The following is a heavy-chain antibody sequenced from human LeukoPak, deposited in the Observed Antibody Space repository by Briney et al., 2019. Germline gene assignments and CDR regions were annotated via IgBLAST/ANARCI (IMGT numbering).Heavy chain of an antibody. V-gene: IGHV4-39*07. CDR2: IYYSGST. Sequence: SETLSLTCTVSGGSISSSSYYWGWIRQPPGKGLEWIGSIYYSGSTYYNPSLKSRVTISVDTSKNQFSLKLSSVTAADTAVYYCAREGAWGDILTGYYWDDAFGIWGQGTMVTVSS. D-gene: IGHD3-9*01. J-gene: IGHJ3*02. CDR1: GGSISSSSYY. CDR3: AREGAWGDILTGYYWDDAFGI.